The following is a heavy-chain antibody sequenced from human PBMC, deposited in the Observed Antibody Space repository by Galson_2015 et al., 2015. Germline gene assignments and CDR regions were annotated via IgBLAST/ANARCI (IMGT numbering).Heavy chain of an antibody. J-gene: IGHJ1*01. CDR1: GFNFGDFA. CDR2: IRSRANGATT. Sequence: SLRLSCAASGFNFGDFAMSWVRHVPGQGLEWVGFIRSRANGATTEYASSVRGRFSISRDDSESVVYLQMNGLKTDDTGIYYCTRELKWVEEYWGQGTLVTVSS. D-gene: IGHD2-15*01. V-gene: IGHV3-49*04. CDR3: TRELKWVEEY.